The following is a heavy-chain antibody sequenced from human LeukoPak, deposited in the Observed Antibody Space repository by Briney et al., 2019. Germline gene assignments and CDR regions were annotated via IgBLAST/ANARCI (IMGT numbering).Heavy chain of an antibody. CDR3: ARHRSGWLQSSFDY. D-gene: IGHD5-24*01. J-gene: IGHJ4*02. CDR1: GGSISSSSSY. CDR2: IYYSGSS. V-gene: IGHV4-39*01. Sequence: PSETLSLTCAVSGGSISSSSSYWGWIRQPPGKGLEWIGSIYYSGSSFDNPALKSRVTISVDTSKNQFSLKLSSVTAADTAVYYCARHRSGWLQSSFDYWGQGTLVTVSS.